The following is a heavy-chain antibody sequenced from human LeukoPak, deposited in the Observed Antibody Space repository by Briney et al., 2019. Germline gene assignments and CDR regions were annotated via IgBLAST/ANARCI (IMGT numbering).Heavy chain of an antibody. J-gene: IGHJ4*02. D-gene: IGHD2-8*01. CDR1: GYSFTSYS. Sequence: GESLKISCKGYGYSFTSYSIDWVRQMPGKGLEWLGIIYPGDSDTRYSPSFQGHVTFSADKSISTAYLQWNSLKASDTAMYYCARLSTRYCTNGVCPFDYWGQGTLVTVS. V-gene: IGHV5-51*01. CDR3: ARLSTRYCTNGVCPFDY. CDR2: IYPGDSDT.